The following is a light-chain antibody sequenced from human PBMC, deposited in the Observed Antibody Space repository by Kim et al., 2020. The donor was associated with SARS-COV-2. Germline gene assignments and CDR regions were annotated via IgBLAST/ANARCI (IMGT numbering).Light chain of an antibody. CDR1: SGSIASNY. Sequence: NFMLTQPHSVSESPGKTVTISCTGSSGSIASNYVQWYHQRPGSAPTTVIYEDNQRPSGVPDRFSGSIDSSSNSASLTISGLKTEDEADYYCQSYDSSNWVFGGGTQLTVL. J-gene: IGLJ3*02. CDR3: QSYDSSNWV. CDR2: EDN. V-gene: IGLV6-57*02.